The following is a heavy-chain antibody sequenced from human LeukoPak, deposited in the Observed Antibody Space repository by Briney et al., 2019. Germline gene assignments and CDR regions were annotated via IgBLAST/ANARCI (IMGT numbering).Heavy chain of an antibody. CDR3: ARDSSAASGSPHFDY. D-gene: IGHD3-10*01. V-gene: IGHV3-23*01. Sequence: GGSLRLSCAASGFTFSSYAMSWVRQAPGKGLEWVSAISGSGGSTYYADSVKGRFTISRDNSKNTLYLQMNSLRAEDTAVYYCARDSSAASGSPHFDYWGQGTLVTVSS. CDR1: GFTFSSYA. CDR2: ISGSGGST. J-gene: IGHJ4*02.